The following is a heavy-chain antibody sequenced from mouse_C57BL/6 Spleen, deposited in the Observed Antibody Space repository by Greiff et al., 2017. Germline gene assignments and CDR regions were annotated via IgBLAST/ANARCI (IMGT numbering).Heavy chain of an antibody. V-gene: IGHV1-15*01. CDR2: IDPETGGT. Sequence: QVQLQQSGAELVRPGASVTLSCKASGYTFTDYEMHWVKQTPVHGLEWIGAIDPETGGTAYNQKFKGKAILTADKSSSTAYMELRSLTSEDSAVYYCTRMGRLPAWFAYWGQGTLVTVSA. D-gene: IGHD2-4*01. CDR1: GYTFTDYE. CDR3: TRMGRLPAWFAY. J-gene: IGHJ3*01.